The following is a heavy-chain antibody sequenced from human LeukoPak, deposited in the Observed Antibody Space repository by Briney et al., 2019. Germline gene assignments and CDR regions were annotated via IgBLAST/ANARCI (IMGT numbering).Heavy chain of an antibody. J-gene: IGHJ4*02. CDR3: ARHKPELATKTFDY. D-gene: IGHD5-24*01. V-gene: IGHV4-59*08. CDR2: IYYSGST. CDR1: GGSITNYY. Sequence: SETLSLTCSVSGGSITNYYWSCLRQPPGKGLEWLGFIYYSGSTSYNPSLKSRVTISVDTSKNQFSLKLSSVTATDTAAYYCARHKPELATKTFDYWGQGTLVTVSS.